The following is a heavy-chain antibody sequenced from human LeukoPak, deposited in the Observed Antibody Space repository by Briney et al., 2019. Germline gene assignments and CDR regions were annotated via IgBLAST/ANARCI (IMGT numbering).Heavy chain of an antibody. V-gene: IGHV4-30-2*01. CDR1: GGSISSGGYS. J-gene: IGHJ5*02. D-gene: IGHD2-2*01. CDR3: ARDAQVVPAAPSGFDP. Sequence: PSQTLSLTCAVSGGSISSGGYSWSWIRQPPGKGLEWIGYIYHSGSTYYNPSLKSRVTISVDRSKNQFSLKLSSVTAADTAVYYCARDAQVVPAAPSGFDPWGQGTLVTVSS. CDR2: IYHSGST.